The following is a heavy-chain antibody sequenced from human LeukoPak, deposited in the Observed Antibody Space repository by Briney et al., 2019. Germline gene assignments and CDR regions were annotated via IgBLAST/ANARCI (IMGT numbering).Heavy chain of an antibody. D-gene: IGHD5-12*01. J-gene: IGHJ4*02. CDR1: GNSISSGDYY. CDR3: ARGPTRRGGYSGYAIDY. Sequence: PSETLSLTCTVSGNSISSGDYYWSWIRQPAGKGLEWIGRIYTSGSTNYNPSLKSRVTISVDTSKNQFSLKLSSVTAADTAVYYCARGPTRRGGYSGYAIDYWGQGTLVTVSS. V-gene: IGHV4-61*02. CDR2: IYTSGST.